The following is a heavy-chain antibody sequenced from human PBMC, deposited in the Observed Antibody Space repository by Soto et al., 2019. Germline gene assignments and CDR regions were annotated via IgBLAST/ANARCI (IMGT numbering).Heavy chain of an antibody. CDR2: IIPIFGTA. CDR1: GGSFNRHT. D-gene: IGHD3-22*01. V-gene: IGHV1-69*01. CDR3: ARGWGYDSTDYYYAY. J-gene: IGHJ4*02. Sequence: QVQLVQSGAEVRKPGSSVRVSCKASGGSFNRHTISWVRQAPGQGLEWMGGIIPIFGTANHAPKFQGRVTIIAEESTSTVYMELSSLRSDDTAIYYCARGWGYDSTDYYYAYWGQGTLVIVSS.